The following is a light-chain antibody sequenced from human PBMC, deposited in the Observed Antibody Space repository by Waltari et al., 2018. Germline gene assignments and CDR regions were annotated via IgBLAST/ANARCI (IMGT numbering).Light chain of an antibody. J-gene: IGKJ4*01. CDR2: KAS. CDR1: QSISKW. V-gene: IGKV1-5*03. Sequence: DIQMTQSPSTLSASVGDRVIFSCRASQSISKWLAWYQHKPWKAPKLLIYKASTLESGVPSRFSGSGSGTEFTLTISSLQPEDFATYYCQQYNSYSLLSFGGGTKVEIK. CDR3: QQYNSYSLLS.